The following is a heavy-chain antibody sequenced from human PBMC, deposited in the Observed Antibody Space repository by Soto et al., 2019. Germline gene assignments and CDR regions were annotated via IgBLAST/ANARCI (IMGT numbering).Heavy chain of an antibody. D-gene: IGHD3-3*01. V-gene: IGHV3-23*01. CDR2: ISGSGVGT. Sequence: GGSLRLSCAASGFTFSSYAMSWVRQAPGKGLEWVSAISGSGVGTYYADSVKGRFTISRDNSKSTLYLQMNSLRAEDTAVYYCAKDLLYDFWSGSHAFDIWGQGAMVTVSS. CDR3: AKDLLYDFWSGSHAFDI. J-gene: IGHJ3*02. CDR1: GFTFSSYA.